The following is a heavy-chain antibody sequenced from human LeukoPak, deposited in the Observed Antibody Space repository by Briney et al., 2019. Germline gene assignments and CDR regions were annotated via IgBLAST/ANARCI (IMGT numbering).Heavy chain of an antibody. D-gene: IGHD4-11*01. J-gene: IGHJ4*02. Sequence: ASVKVSCKASGYTFTSYSVSWVPQAPGQGVEWMGWISAYNGNTNYAQNLQGRVTMTTDTSTSTAYMELRSLRSDDTAVYYCARAREAMTSDYWGQGTLVTVSS. CDR3: ARAREAMTSDY. CDR2: ISAYNGNT. V-gene: IGHV1-18*01. CDR1: GYTFTSYS.